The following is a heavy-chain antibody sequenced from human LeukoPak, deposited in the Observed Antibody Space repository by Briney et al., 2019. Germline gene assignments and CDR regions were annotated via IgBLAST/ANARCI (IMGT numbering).Heavy chain of an antibody. V-gene: IGHV1-2*02. D-gene: IGHD7-27*01. CDR1: GYTFTDYY. J-gene: IGHJ2*01. CDR3: ARNWRTNRGFHTIDL. CDR2: INANSGGT. Sequence: VASVKVSCQASGYTFTDYYLHSVRQAPGQGLEWMGWINANSGGTHSAQKFQGRVTMTRDTSISTAYMDLSGLTSDDTAVYYCARNWRTNRGFHTIDLGGRGTLITVSA.